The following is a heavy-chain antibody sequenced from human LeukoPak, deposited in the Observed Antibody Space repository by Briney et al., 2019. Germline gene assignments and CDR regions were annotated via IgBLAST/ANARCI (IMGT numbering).Heavy chain of an antibody. CDR2: IYYSGST. D-gene: IGHD6-13*01. CDR3: ARDQGSSWFDY. V-gene: IGHV4-59*01. Sequence: PSETLSLTCTVAGGSISSYYWSWIRQPPGKGLEWIGYIYYSGSTNYNPSLKSRVTISVYTSKNKVSLKLSSVTAADTAVYYCARDQGSSWFDYWGQGSLVTVSS. J-gene: IGHJ4*02. CDR1: GGSISSYY.